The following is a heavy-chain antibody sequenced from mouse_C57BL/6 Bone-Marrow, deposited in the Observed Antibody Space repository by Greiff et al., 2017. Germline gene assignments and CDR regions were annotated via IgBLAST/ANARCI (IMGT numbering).Heavy chain of an antibody. J-gene: IGHJ4*01. CDR2: IYPRSGNT. CDR3: ARGYYAMDY. V-gene: IGHV1-81*01. CDR1: GYTFTSYG. Sequence: VQLQQSGAELARPGASVKLSCKASGYTFTSYGISWVKQRTGQGLEWIGEIYPRSGNTYYTEKFKGKATLTADKSSSTSYMELRSLTSEDSAVYFCARGYYAMDYWGQGTSVTVSS.